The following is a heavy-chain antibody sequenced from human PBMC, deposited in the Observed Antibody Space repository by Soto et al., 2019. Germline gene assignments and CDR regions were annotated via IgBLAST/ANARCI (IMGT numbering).Heavy chain of an antibody. V-gene: IGHV3-9*01. Sequence: SLKISCEASGFTFDDYAMHWVRQAPGKGLEWVSGISWNSGSIGYADSVKGRFTISRDNAKNSLYLQMNSLRAEDTALYYCAKEGGYGYYDSSGYFDYWGQGTLVTVSS. CDR1: GFTFDDYA. CDR2: ISWNSGSI. J-gene: IGHJ4*02. CDR3: AKEGGYGYYDSSGYFDY. D-gene: IGHD3-22*01.